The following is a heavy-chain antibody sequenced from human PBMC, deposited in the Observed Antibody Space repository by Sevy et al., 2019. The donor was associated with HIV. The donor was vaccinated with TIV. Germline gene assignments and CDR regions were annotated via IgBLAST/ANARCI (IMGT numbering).Heavy chain of an antibody. Sequence: GGSLRLSCAVSGFTFSSFWMSWVRQAPGKGLEWVANIKQDGSEKYYVDSVKGRFTFSRENAKNSLYLQMNSLRAEDAAMYYCAKQANWALDYWGQGTLVTVSS. CDR2: IKQDGSEK. CDR1: GFTFSSFW. CDR3: AKQANWALDY. D-gene: IGHD3-16*01. V-gene: IGHV3-7*01. J-gene: IGHJ4*02.